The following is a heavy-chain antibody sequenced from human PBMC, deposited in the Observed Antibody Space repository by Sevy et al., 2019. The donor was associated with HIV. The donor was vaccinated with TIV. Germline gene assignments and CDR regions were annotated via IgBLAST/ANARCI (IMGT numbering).Heavy chain of an antibody. CDR3: AKDIDGGPAGVNCHPYYYYFYCLDV. D-gene: IGHD2-8*02. J-gene: IGHJ6*02. CDR1: GFSFNDHA. V-gene: IGHV3-9*01. CDR2: VSWNSRNI. Sequence: GGFLRLSCAASGFSFNDHAMHCVRQVPGKGLEWVSGVSWNSRNIGYGDSVKGRFTISRDNANHFLYLEMNRLRPEETAFYYCAKDIDGGPAGVNCHPYYYYFYCLDVWGQGTPVTVSS.